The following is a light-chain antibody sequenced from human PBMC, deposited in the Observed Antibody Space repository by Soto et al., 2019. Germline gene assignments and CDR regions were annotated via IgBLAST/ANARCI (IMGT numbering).Light chain of an antibody. CDR1: SDDIGRYHY. Sequence: QAVVTQPASVSGSPGQSITISCTGTSDDIGRYHYVSWYQQHPGKAPKVVLFEVSLRPSGISDRFSGSKSGNTASLTISGLQADDEADYYCSAYSSRTPVIFGGGTKLTVL. CDR3: SAYSSRTPVI. V-gene: IGLV2-14*01. CDR2: EVS. J-gene: IGLJ2*01.